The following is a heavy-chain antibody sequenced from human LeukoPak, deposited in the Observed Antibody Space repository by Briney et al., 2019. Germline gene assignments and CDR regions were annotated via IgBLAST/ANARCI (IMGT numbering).Heavy chain of an antibody. CDR2: IKQDGSEK. J-gene: IGHJ4*02. CDR3: ARGILRPSYLGYYFDY. CDR1: GFTFSSYW. Sequence: GGSLRLSCAASGFTFSSYWMSWVRQAPGKGLEWVANIKQDGSEKYYVDSVKGRFTISRDNAKNSLYLQMNSLRAEDTAVYYCARGILRPSYLGYYFDYWGQGTLVTVSS. D-gene: IGHD3-16*02. V-gene: IGHV3-7*01.